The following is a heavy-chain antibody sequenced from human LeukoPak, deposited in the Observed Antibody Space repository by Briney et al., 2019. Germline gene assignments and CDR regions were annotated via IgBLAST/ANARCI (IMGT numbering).Heavy chain of an antibody. CDR1: GFTFSSYA. D-gene: IGHD2-15*01. CDR2: ISGSGGST. V-gene: IGHV3-23*01. J-gene: IGHJ5*02. CDR3: AKGDGINHYHWFDP. Sequence: GGSLRLSCAASGFTFSSYAMSWVRQAPGKGLEWVSLISGSGGSTYYADSVKGRFTISRDNPKNTLYLQMTSLRAEDTARYYCAKGDGINHYHWFDPWGQGIQVTVSS.